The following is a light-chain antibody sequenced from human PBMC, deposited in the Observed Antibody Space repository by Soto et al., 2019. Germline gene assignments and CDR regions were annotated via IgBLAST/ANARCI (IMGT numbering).Light chain of an antibody. CDR2: DAS. CDR3: QQRSNWPLT. Sequence: ETVLTQSPATLSFSPGERATLSCRASQSVSYYLGWYQQKPGQPPRLLIYDASNRATGIPARFSGSGSGTDFTLTISSLEPEDFAVYYGQQRSNWPLTCGQGTRLEIK. CDR1: QSVSYY. J-gene: IGKJ5*01. V-gene: IGKV3-11*01.